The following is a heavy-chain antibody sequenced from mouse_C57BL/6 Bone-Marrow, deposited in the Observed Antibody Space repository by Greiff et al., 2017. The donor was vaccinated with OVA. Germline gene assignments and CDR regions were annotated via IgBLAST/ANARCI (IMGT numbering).Heavy chain of an antibody. CDR1: GFSLTSYG. Sequence: VKVVESGPGLVAPSQSLSITCTVSGFSLTSYGVHWVRQPPGKGLEWLVVIWSDGSTTYNSALKSSLSISKDNSKSHVFLKMNSLQTNATAMYYSARHKDYYGSRDDAMDYWGQGTSVTVSS. V-gene: IGHV2-6-1*01. CDR2: IWSDGST. D-gene: IGHD1-1*01. J-gene: IGHJ4*01. CDR3: ARHKDYYGSRDDAMDY.